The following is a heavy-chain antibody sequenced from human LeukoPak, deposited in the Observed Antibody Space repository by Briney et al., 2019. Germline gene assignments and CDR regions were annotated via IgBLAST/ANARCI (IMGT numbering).Heavy chain of an antibody. CDR3: ARDLWRPSYYYDSSGYYWENYFDY. CDR1: GGTFSSYA. J-gene: IGHJ4*02. V-gene: IGHV1-69*13. Sequence: SVKVSCKASGGTFSSYAISWVRQAPGQGLEWMGGIIPIFGTANYAQKFQGRVTIIADESTSTAYMELSSLRSEDTAVYYCARDLWRPSYYYDSSGYYWENYFDYWGQGTLVTVSS. D-gene: IGHD3-22*01. CDR2: IIPIFGTA.